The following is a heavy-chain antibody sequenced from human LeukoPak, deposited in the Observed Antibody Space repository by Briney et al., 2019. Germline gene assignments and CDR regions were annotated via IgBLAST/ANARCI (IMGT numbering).Heavy chain of an antibody. CDR2: IYSGGST. CDR3: ARDRGNFWSGYYFDY. CDR1: GFTVSSNY. D-gene: IGHD3-3*01. J-gene: IGHJ4*02. Sequence: GGSLRLSCAASGFTVSSNYMSRVRQAPGKGLEWVSVIYSGGSTYYADSVKGRFTISRDNSKNTLYLQMNSLRAEDTAVYYCARDRGNFWSGYYFDYWGQGTLVTVSS. V-gene: IGHV3-66*02.